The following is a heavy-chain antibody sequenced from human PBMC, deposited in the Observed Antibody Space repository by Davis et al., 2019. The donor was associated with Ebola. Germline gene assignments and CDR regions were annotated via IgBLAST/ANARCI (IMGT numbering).Heavy chain of an antibody. CDR2: IIPILGIA. D-gene: IGHD6-13*01. CDR3: AREAAAGYFDY. CDR1: GGTFSSYA. Sequence: AASVKVSCKASGGTFSSYAISWVRQAPGQGLEWMGRIIPILGIANYAQKFQGRVTITADKSTSTAYMELSSLRSEDTAVYYCAREAAAGYFDYWGQGTLVTVSS. V-gene: IGHV1-69*04. J-gene: IGHJ4*02.